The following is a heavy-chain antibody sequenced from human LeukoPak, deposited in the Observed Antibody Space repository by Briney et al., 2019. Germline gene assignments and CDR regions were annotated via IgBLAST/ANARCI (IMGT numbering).Heavy chain of an antibody. J-gene: IGHJ4*02. D-gene: IGHD3-10*01. V-gene: IGHV3-15*01. CDR3: THCGELHVY. CDR1: GFTFSKAW. CDR2: IKSKAEGGTA. Sequence: GGSLRLSCAASGFTFSKAWMSWVRQAPGKGLEWVGRIKSKAEGGTADYAAPVKGRFTISRDDSKNTLYLQMNSLKTEDTAVYYCTHCGELHVYWGQGTLVSVSS.